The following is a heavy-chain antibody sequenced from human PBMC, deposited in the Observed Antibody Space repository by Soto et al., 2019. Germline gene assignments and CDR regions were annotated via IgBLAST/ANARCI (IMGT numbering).Heavy chain of an antibody. CDR1: GFTFSSYS. Sequence: PGGSLRLSCAASGFTFSSYSMNWVRQAPGKGLGWVSYISSSSSTIYYADSVKGRFTISRDNAKNSLYLQMNSLRAEDTAVYYCARHYDFWSGQFDAFDIWGQGTMVTVSS. CDR3: ARHYDFWSGQFDAFDI. CDR2: ISSSSSTI. J-gene: IGHJ3*02. V-gene: IGHV3-48*01. D-gene: IGHD3-3*01.